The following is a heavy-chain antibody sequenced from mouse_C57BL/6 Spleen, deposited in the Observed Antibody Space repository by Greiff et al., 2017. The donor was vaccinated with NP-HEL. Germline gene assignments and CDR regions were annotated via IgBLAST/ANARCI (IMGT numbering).Heavy chain of an antibody. J-gene: IGHJ2*01. CDR3: TRPTIVATDFDY. V-gene: IGHV1-7*01. Sequence: QVQLKESGAELAKPGASVKLSCKASGYTFTSYWMHWVKQRPGQGLEWIGYINPSSGYTKYNQKFKDKATLTADKSSSTAYMQLRGLTCEDSAVYCCTRPTIVATDFDYWGQGTTLTVSS. D-gene: IGHD1-1*01. CDR2: INPSSGYT. CDR1: GYTFTSYW.